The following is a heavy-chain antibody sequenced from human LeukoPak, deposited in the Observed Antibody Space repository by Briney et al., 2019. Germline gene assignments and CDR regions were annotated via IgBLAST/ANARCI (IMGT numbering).Heavy chain of an antibody. Sequence: SVKVSCKASGGTFSSCTISWVRQAPGQGLEWMGRIIPILGIANYAQKFQGRVTITADKSTSTAYMELSSLRSEDTAVYYCAREFYYYDSSGQIDYWGQGTLVTVSS. V-gene: IGHV1-69*04. CDR2: IIPILGIA. CDR3: AREFYYYDSSGQIDY. J-gene: IGHJ4*02. D-gene: IGHD3-22*01. CDR1: GGTFSSCT.